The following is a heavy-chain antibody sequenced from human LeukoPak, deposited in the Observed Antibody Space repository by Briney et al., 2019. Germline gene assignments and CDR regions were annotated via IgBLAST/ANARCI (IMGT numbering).Heavy chain of an antibody. Sequence: GGSLRLSCAASGFTFSSYSMNWVRQAPGKGLEWVPYISSSGSSIYYADSVKGRFTISRDNAKNSLYLQMNSLRAEDTAVYYCASSLRWGYQEAWGQGTLVTVSS. CDR3: ASSLRWGYQEA. CDR2: ISSSGSSI. J-gene: IGHJ5*02. V-gene: IGHV3-48*04. D-gene: IGHD2-2*01. CDR1: GFTFSSYS.